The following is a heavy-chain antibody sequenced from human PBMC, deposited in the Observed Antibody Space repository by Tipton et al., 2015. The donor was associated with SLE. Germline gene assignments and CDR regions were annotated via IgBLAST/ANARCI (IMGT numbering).Heavy chain of an antibody. CDR1: GDSINSDSYY. V-gene: IGHV4-39*07. CDR3: ARPIPSLTPDAVDT. Sequence: GLVKPSETLSLTCSVSGDSINSDSYYWGWIRQAPGKGLEWMGSVHYSGRTFDNPSLKSRVSMSVDTAKNQFSLRLSSVTGADTAVYYCARPIPSLTPDAVDTWGQGTMVIVSS. J-gene: IGHJ3*02. CDR2: VHYSGRT. D-gene: IGHD3-9*01.